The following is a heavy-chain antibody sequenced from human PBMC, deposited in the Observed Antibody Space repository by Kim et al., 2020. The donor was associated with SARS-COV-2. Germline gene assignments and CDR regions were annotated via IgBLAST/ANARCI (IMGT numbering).Heavy chain of an antibody. Sequence: GGSLRLSCAASGFTFSSYAMHWVRQAPGKGLEWVAVISYDGSNKYYADSVKGRFTISRDNSKNTLYLQMNSLRAEDTAVYYCARDQNSSGWYMDYYYYGMDVWGQGTTVTVSS. CDR3: ARDQNSSGWYMDYYYYGMDV. V-gene: IGHV3-30-3*01. D-gene: IGHD6-19*01. CDR1: GFTFSSYA. J-gene: IGHJ6*02. CDR2: ISYDGSNK.